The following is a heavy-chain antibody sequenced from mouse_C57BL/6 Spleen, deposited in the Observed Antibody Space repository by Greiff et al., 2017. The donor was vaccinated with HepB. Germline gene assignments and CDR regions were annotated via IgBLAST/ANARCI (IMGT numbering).Heavy chain of an antibody. Sequence: LQESGAELVRPGASVTLSCKASGYTFTDYEMHWVKQTPVHGLEWIGAIDPETGGTAYNQKFKGKAILTADKSSSTAYMELRSLTSEDSAVYYCTRWETGNFDYWGQGTTLTVSS. V-gene: IGHV1-15*01. D-gene: IGHD4-1*01. CDR2: IDPETGGT. J-gene: IGHJ2*01. CDR1: GYTFTDYE. CDR3: TRWETGNFDY.